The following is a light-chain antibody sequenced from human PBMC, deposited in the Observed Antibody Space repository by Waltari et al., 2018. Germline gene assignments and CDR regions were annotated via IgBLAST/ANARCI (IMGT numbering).Light chain of an antibody. Sequence: SSELTQDPAVSVALGQTVTITRQGDSPSNYYAHRYQQKPGQAPVLVIYDENRRPSGIPDRFSGSRSGNTASLTINGAQAEDEADYYCNSRETKDKYIFVFGTGTKVTIL. CDR2: DEN. J-gene: IGLJ1*01. V-gene: IGLV3-19*01. CDR3: NSRETKDKYIFV. CDR1: SPSNYY.